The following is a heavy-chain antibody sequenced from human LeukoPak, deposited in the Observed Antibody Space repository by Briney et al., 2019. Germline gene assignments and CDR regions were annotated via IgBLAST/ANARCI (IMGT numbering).Heavy chain of an antibody. J-gene: IGHJ4*02. V-gene: IGHV3-30*03. CDR1: GFTFSSYG. D-gene: IGHD3-10*01. Sequence: GGSLRLSCAASGFTFSSYGMHWVGQAPGKGLEWVAVISYDGSNKYYADSVKGRFTISRDNSKNTLYLQMNSLRAEDTAVYYCATSDGSGSYYNRLPFDYWGQGTLVTVSS. CDR2: ISYDGSNK. CDR3: ATSDGSGSYYNRLPFDY.